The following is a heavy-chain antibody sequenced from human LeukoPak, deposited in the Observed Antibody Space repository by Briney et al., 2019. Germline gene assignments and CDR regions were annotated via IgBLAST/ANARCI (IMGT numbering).Heavy chain of an antibody. CDR2: IYTSGST. Sequence: RQPAGKGLEWIGRIYTSGSTNYNPSLKSRVTISVDTSKNQFSLKLSSVTAADTAVYYCARAFLEWQYAFDIWGQGTMVTVSS. D-gene: IGHD3-3*01. J-gene: IGHJ3*02. CDR3: ARAFLEWQYAFDI. V-gene: IGHV4-61*02.